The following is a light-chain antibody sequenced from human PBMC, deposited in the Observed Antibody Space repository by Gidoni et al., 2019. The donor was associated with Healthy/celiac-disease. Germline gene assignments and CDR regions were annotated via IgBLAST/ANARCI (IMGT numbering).Light chain of an antibody. J-gene: IGKJ5*01. CDR1: RSVSSSY. V-gene: IGKV3-20*01. Sequence: EIVLTKSPGTLSLSPGERATLSCRASRSVSSSYLAWYQQKPGQAPSLLIYGASSSATGIPDRFSGSGSGTDFTLTISRLEPEDFAVYYCQQYGSSPFTFGQGTRLEIK. CDR3: QQYGSSPFT. CDR2: GAS.